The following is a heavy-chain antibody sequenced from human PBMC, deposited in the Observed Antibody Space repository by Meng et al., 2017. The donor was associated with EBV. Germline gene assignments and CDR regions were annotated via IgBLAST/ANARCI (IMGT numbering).Heavy chain of an antibody. V-gene: IGHV1-69*12. Sequence: QVHLQRAGDEVQTPWSWVTASCRTSGGTFRSDAVSWVRQAPGQGLEWIGGVIPMSGAPNYAQKLQDRVTIIADESTSTHSMELNNLRFEDTAMYYCASESGRGFTPDYWGQGTLVTVFS. CDR1: GGTFRSDA. J-gene: IGHJ4*02. CDR2: VIPMSGAP. CDR3: ASESGRGFTPDY. D-gene: IGHD3-10*01.